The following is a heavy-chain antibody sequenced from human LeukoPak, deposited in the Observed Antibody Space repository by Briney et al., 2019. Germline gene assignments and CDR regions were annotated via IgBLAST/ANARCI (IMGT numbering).Heavy chain of an antibody. D-gene: IGHD5-18*01. CDR3: AGRITGYSSGYVF. CDR2: ISGSAHKI. V-gene: IGHV3-23*01. J-gene: IGHJ4*02. Sequence: GGSLGLSCVGSGFTFSNYAMSWVRQAPGKGLDWVSVISGSAHKIRYADSVRGRLTISRDNSENTVYLQMNNLRGEDTAIYYCAGRITGYSSGYVFWGQGTLVTVSS. CDR1: GFTFSNYA.